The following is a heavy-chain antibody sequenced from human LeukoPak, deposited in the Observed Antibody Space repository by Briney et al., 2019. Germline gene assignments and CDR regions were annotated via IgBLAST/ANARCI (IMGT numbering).Heavy chain of an antibody. Sequence: GGSLRLSCTASGFTFGDYTMNWVRQAPGKGLEWVGFIRSKAYGGTTEYAASVKGRFTISRGDSKSIAYLQMNSLKTEDTAVYYCTREIAVAGTLGYWGQGTLVTVSS. D-gene: IGHD6-19*01. V-gene: IGHV3-49*04. J-gene: IGHJ4*02. CDR3: TREIAVAGTLGY. CDR2: IRSKAYGGTT. CDR1: GFTFGDYT.